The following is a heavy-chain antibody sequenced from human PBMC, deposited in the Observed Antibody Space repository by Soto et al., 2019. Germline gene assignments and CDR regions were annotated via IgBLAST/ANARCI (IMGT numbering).Heavy chain of an antibody. V-gene: IGHV1-3*01. CDR3: ARVPIVVVVAAPPYFDY. CDR1: GYTFTSYA. J-gene: IGHJ4*02. Sequence: GASVKVSCKASGYTFTSYAMHWVRQAPGQRLEWMGWINAGNGNTKYSQKFQGRVTITRDTSASTAYMELSSLRSEDTAVYYCARVPIVVVVAAPPYFDYWGQGTLVTVSS. D-gene: IGHD2-15*01. CDR2: INAGNGNT.